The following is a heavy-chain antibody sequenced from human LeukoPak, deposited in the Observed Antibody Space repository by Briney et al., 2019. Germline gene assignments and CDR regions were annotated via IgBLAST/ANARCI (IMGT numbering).Heavy chain of an antibody. J-gene: IGHJ6*03. V-gene: IGHV1-2*02. D-gene: IGHD5-18*01. CDR2: INPNSGGT. CDR1: GYTFTGYY. Sequence: ASVKVSCKASGYTFTGYYMHWVRQAPGQGLEWMGWINPNSGGTNYAQKFQGRVTMTRDTSISTAYMELSRLRSDDTAVYYCARGLNSYGPVYYYYYYMDVWGKGTTVTVSS. CDR3: ARGLNSYGPVYYYYYYMDV.